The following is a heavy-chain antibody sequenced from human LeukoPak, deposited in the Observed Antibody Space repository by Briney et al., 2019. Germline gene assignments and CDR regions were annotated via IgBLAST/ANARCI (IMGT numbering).Heavy chain of an antibody. V-gene: IGHV4-30-2*01. CDR1: GASISSGTYS. CDR2: IYHTGST. CDR3: ARGDGSGSGRWFDP. D-gene: IGHD3-10*01. Sequence: SETLSLTCTVSGASISSGTYSWSWIRQPPGEGLEWIGYIYHTGSTYYNPSLRGRVTISVDRSKNQFSLNLNFVTAADTALYYCARGDGSGSGRWFDPWGQGTLITVSS. J-gene: IGHJ5*02.